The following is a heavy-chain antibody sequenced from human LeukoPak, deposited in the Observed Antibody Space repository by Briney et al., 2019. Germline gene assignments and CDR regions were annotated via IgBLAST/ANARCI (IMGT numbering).Heavy chain of an antibody. J-gene: IGHJ4*02. CDR3: ARRTTYFGWLPSESPSCFDY. D-gene: IGHD3-9*01. V-gene: IGHV4-38-2*02. CDR2: IYHSGST. CDR1: GYSISSGYY. Sequence: SETLSLTCTVFGYSISSGYYWGWIRQPPGKGLEWIGSIYHSGSTYYNPSLKSRVTISVDTSKNQFSLKVTSVTAADTAVYYCARRTTYFGWLPSESPSCFDYWGQGTLVTVSS.